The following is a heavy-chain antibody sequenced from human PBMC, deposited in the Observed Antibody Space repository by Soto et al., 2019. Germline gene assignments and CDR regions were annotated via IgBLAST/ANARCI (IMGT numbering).Heavy chain of an antibody. CDR1: GFTFDDYA. CDR2: ISWNSGSI. Sequence: GGSLRLSCAASGFTFDDYAMHWVRQAPGKGLEWVSGISWNSGSIGYVDSVKGRFTISRDNAKNSLYLQMNSLRAEDTALYYCAKGYSSSGTVYYGMDVWGQGTTVTVSS. J-gene: IGHJ6*02. V-gene: IGHV3-9*01. CDR3: AKGYSSSGTVYYGMDV. D-gene: IGHD6-13*01.